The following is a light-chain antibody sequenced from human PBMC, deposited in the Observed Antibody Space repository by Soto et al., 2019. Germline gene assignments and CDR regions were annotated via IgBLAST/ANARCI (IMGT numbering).Light chain of an antibody. CDR2: EGS. Sequence: QSALTQPASVSGSPGQSITISCTGTSGDVGSYNLVSWYQQHPGKAPKLMIYEGSKRPSGVSNRFSGSKSGNTASLTISGLQAEDEADYYCCSYAGRDVVFGGGTKLTVL. V-gene: IGLV2-23*01. J-gene: IGLJ2*01. CDR1: SGDVGSYNL. CDR3: CSYAGRDVV.